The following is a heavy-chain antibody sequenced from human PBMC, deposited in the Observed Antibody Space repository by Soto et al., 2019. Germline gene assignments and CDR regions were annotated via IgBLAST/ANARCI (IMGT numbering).Heavy chain of an antibody. J-gene: IGHJ3*02. CDR3: ARLRRITMIVVVITRPRGASDI. CDR2: IYYSGST. D-gene: IGHD3-22*01. V-gene: IGHV4-39*01. CDR1: GGSISSSSYY. Sequence: PSETLSLTCTVSGGSISSSSYYWGWIRQPPGKGLEWIGSIYYSGSTYYNPSLKSRVTISVDTSKNQFSLKLSSVTAADTAVYYCARLRRITMIVVVITRPRGASDIWGQGTMVTVSS.